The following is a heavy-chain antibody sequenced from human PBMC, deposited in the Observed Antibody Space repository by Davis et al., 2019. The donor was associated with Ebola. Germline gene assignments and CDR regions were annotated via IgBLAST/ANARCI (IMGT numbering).Heavy chain of an antibody. CDR3: ARDRSLSYYYYYMDV. CDR1: GFTFSSYA. CDR2: ISGSGGST. Sequence: GESLKISCAASGFTFSSYAMSWVRQAPGKGLEWVSAISGSGGSTYYADSVKGRFTISRDNSKNTLYLQMNSLRAEDTAVYYCARDRSLSYYYYYMDVWGKGTTVTVSS. J-gene: IGHJ6*03. V-gene: IGHV3-23*01. D-gene: IGHD3-9*01.